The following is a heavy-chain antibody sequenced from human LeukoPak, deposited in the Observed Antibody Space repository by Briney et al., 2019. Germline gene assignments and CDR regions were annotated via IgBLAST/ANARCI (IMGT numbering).Heavy chain of an antibody. J-gene: IGHJ3*02. CDR3: AKRNTIFGVAGAFDI. CDR2: ISDSGGNT. Sequence: GGSLRLSCVASGFTFSNYAMSWVRQAPGKGLDWVAGISDSGGNTYYADSVKGRFTISGDNSKNTLYLQMNSLRAEDTAVYYCAKRNTIFGVAGAFDIWGQGTMVTVSS. CDR1: GFTFSNYA. V-gene: IGHV3-23*01. D-gene: IGHD3-3*01.